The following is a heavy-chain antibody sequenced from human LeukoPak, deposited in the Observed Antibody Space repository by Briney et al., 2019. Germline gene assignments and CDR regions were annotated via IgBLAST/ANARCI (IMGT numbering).Heavy chain of an antibody. D-gene: IGHD3-3*01. V-gene: IGHV3-23*01. CDR2: ISGSGGST. CDR3: AKGVKRFLELLFLHRMGEYFQH. J-gene: IGHJ1*01. CDR1: GFTFSSYA. Sequence: GGSLRLSXAASGFTFSSYAMSWVRQAPGKGREWVSAISGSGGSTYYADSLKGRFTISRDNSKNTLYLQMNSLRAEDTAVYYCAKGVKRFLELLFLHRMGEYFQHWGQGTLVTVSS.